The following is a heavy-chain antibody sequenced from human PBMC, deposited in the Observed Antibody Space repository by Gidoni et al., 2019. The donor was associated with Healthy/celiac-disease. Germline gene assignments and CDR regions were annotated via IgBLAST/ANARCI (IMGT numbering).Heavy chain of an antibody. J-gene: IGHJ4*02. V-gene: IGHV4-59*01. CDR1: GGSISSYY. D-gene: IGHD1-26*01. Sequence: QVQLQESGPGLVKPSETLSLTCTVSGGSISSYYWSWIRQPPGKGLEWIGYIYYSGSTNYNPSLKSRVTISVDTSKNQFSLKLSSVTAADTAVYYCARGDRKEVGPFDYWGQGTLVTVSS. CDR2: IYYSGST. CDR3: ARGDRKEVGPFDY.